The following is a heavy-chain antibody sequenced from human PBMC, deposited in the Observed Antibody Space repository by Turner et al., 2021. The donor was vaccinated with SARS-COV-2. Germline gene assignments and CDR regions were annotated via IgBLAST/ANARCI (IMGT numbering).Heavy chain of an antibody. CDR2: VFHTGST. CDR3: ARHEVNSYDASGYYTSP. D-gene: IGHD3-22*01. CDR1: GGHINTTLYS. V-gene: IGHV4-39*01. J-gene: IGHJ5*02. Sequence: QLQLQESGPRLVKPSVPLSLTCAVSGGHINTTLYSWGWIRQPPGKGLEWIGSVFHTGSTYYKSSLKRRVAISIDTSKNHFSLRLNSVTAADTAVYYCARHEVNSYDASGYYTSPWGQGILVTVSS.